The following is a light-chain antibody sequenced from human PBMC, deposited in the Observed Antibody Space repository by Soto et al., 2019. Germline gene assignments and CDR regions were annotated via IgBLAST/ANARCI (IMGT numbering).Light chain of an antibody. CDR1: QSVSSY. J-gene: IGKJ5*01. Sequence: EIVLTQSPGTLSLSPGERATLSCRASQSVSSYLAWYQQKPGQAPRLLIYGASSRATGIPDRFSGSGSGTDFTLTISRLEPEDFAVYYCQQYGYSPSRTFGQGTRLEIK. V-gene: IGKV3-20*01. CDR2: GAS. CDR3: QQYGYSPSRT.